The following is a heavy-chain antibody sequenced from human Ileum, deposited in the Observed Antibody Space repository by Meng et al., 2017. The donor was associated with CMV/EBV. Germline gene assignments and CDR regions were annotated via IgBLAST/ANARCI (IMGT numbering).Heavy chain of an antibody. J-gene: IGHJ4*02. Sequence: GESLKISCMVSGLTFRGYSMTWVRQAPGKGLEWVSYISSSSSTTYYADSVKGRFTISRDNAKSSLFLQMNNLGAEDTAVYYCVCGYKSPWTEFDYWGQGTLVTVSS. V-gene: IGHV3-48*04. D-gene: IGHD5-12*01. CDR2: ISSSSSTT. CDR3: VCGYKSPWTEFDY. CDR1: GLTFRGYS.